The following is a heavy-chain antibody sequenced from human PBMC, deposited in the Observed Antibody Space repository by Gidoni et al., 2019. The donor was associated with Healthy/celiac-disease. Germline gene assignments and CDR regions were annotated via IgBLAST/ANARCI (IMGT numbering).Heavy chain of an antibody. D-gene: IGHD5-18*01. Sequence: QVQLVQSGAEVKKPGSSVKVSCKASGGTFSSYAISWVRQAPGQGLEWMGGIIPIFGTANYAQKFQGRVTITADESTSTAYMELSSLRSEDTAVYYCANRVGRIQLWLGFYYGMDVWGQGTTVTVSS. CDR2: IIPIFGTA. J-gene: IGHJ6*02. CDR3: ANRVGRIQLWLGFYYGMDV. V-gene: IGHV1-69*01. CDR1: GGTFSSYA.